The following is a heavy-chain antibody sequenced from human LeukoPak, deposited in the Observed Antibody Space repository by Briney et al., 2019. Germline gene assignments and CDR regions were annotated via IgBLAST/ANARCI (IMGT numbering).Heavy chain of an antibody. CDR1: GFTFSGYV. V-gene: IGHV3-73*01. CDR2: ITSKPNSYAT. D-gene: IGHD6-19*01. Sequence: GGSLKLSCAASGFTFSGYVMHWVRQASGKGLEWVGRITSKPNSYATVYAASVKGRFTTSSDDSKNTAYLQMKSLKTEDTAVYYCTGGSGWYSPDYWGQGTLVTVSS. J-gene: IGHJ4*02. CDR3: TGGSGWYSPDY.